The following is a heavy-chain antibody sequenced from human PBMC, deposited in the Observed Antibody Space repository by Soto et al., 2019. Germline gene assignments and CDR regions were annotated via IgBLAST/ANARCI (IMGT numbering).Heavy chain of an antibody. Sequence: GESLKISCKGSGYSFTSYWIGWVRQMPGKGLEWMGIIYPGDSDARYSPSFQGQVTISADKSISTAYLQWNSLKASDTAMYYCARTFRGGSWYGYYFDYWGQGTLVTVSS. CDR3: ARTFRGGSWYGYYFDY. V-gene: IGHV5-51*01. CDR1: GYSFTSYW. CDR2: IYPGDSDA. D-gene: IGHD6-13*01. J-gene: IGHJ4*02.